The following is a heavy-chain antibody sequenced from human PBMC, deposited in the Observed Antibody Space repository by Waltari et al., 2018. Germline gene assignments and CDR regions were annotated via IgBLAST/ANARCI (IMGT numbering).Heavy chain of an antibody. CDR3: ATDIGASVGTAAFDV. CDR1: GVSITSNRHY. Sequence: QLQLQESGPRLVRPSETLSLICRVSGVSITSNRHYWAWIRQSPGQGLEWIGTVSYSGTTYISPSLKSRVSVSRDTSKNQVSLILGAVTAADMAVYYGATDIGASVGTAAFDVWGQGTMVTVSS. D-gene: IGHD1-1*01. CDR2: VSYSGTT. V-gene: IGHV4-39*02. J-gene: IGHJ3*01.